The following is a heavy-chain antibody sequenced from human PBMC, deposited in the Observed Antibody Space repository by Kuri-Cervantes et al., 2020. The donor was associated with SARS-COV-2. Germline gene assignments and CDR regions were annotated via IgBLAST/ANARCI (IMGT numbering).Heavy chain of an antibody. CDR1: GSTFSSYS. CDR2: ISSSSSTI. Sequence: GESLKISCAASGSTFSSYSMNWVRQAPGKGLEWVSYISSSSSTIYYADSVKGRFTISRDNAKNSLYLQMNSLRAEDTAVYYCARGYSYGYAVLDAFDIWGQGTMVTVSS. J-gene: IGHJ3*02. CDR3: ARGYSYGYAVLDAFDI. D-gene: IGHD5-18*01. V-gene: IGHV3-48*01.